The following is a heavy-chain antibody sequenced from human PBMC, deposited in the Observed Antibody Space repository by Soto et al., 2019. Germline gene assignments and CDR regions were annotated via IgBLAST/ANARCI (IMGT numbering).Heavy chain of an antibody. CDR1: GGSISSGGYY. CDR2: IYHSGST. Sequence: QVQLQESGPGLVKPSETLSLTCTVSGGSISSGGYYWSWIRQHPGKVLEWIGFIYHSGSTYYNPSLKSRVTIAVDTSQNQFPLKLSSVTAEDTAVYYCARASTTVTTATIDYWGQGTLVTVSS. D-gene: IGHD4-17*01. J-gene: IGHJ4*02. CDR3: ARASTTVTTATIDY. V-gene: IGHV4-31*03.